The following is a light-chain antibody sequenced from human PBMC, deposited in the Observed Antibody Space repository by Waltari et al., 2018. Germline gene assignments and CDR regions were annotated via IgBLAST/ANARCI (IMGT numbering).Light chain of an antibody. CDR2: GAS. J-gene: IGKJ1*01. V-gene: IGKV3-20*01. Sequence: EIVLTQSPGTLSLSPGERATLSCRASQSVRGSLAWYQQKAGQAPRLLIYGASIRATGIPDRFSGSGSGTDFSLTISRLEPEDFAVYYCQHYVRLPATFGQGTKVEI. CDR1: QSVRGS. CDR3: QHYVRLPAT.